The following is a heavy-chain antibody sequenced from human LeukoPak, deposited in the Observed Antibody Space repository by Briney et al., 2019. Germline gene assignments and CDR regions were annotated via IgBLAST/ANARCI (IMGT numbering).Heavy chain of an antibody. CDR2: IYYSGST. CDR3: AGQINILTGYYDFDY. J-gene: IGHJ4*02. Sequence: PSETLSLTCTVSGGSISSYYWSWIRQPPGKGLEWIGYIYYSGSTNYNPSLKSRVTISVDTSKNQFSLKLSSVTAADTAVYYCAGQINILTGYYDFDYWGQGTLVTVSS. CDR1: GGSISSYY. D-gene: IGHD3-9*01. V-gene: IGHV4-59*01.